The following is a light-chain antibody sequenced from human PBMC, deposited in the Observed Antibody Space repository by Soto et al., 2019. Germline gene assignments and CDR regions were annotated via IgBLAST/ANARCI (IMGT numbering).Light chain of an antibody. J-gene: IGKJ1*01. Sequence: EVVMTQSPATLSVSPGERATLSFRASETVATNLAWYQQKPGQAPRLLISGASTRAAGIPARFSGSGSGTDFTLTISSLEPEDFALYYCHQRSSWPWTVGQGTKVDIK. CDR3: HQRSSWPWT. CDR2: GAS. V-gene: IGKV3-11*01. CDR1: ETVATN.